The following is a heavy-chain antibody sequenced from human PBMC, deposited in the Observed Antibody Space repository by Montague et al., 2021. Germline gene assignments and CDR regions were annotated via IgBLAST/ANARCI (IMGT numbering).Heavy chain of an antibody. D-gene: IGHD3-10*01. J-gene: IGHJ6*02. CDR2: INTDGSMT. Sequence: SLRLSCAASGFTLNKYWMHWVRQAPGKGLVWVSHINTDGSMTNYVDSVKGRFTISRDNAKNSLYLQMNSLRAEDTALYYCAKDGGSGNCYSVIPWYGMDVWGQGTTVTVSS. CDR3: AKDGGSGNCYSVIPWYGMDV. CDR1: GFTLNKYW. V-gene: IGHV3-74*01.